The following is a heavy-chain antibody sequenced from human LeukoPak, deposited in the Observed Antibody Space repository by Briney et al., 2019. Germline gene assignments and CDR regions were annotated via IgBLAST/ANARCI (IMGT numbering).Heavy chain of an antibody. V-gene: IGHV5-51*01. CDR1: GYSFTSYW. D-gene: IGHD3-22*01. Sequence: KGGESLKISCKGSGYSFTSYWIGWVRQMPGKGLEWMGIIYPGDSDTRYSPSFQGQVTISADKSISTAYLQWSSLKASDTAMYYCARLYYYSSGYYFGYYYYGMDVWGQGTTVTVSS. CDR3: ARLYYYSSGYYFGYYYYGMDV. CDR2: IYPGDSDT. J-gene: IGHJ6*02.